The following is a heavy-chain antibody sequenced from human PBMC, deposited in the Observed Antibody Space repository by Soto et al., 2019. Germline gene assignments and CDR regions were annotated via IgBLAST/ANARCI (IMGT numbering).Heavy chain of an antibody. CDR1: GFTFNNYW. CDR2: ISYDGSNK. V-gene: IGHV3-30*18. Sequence: GGSLRLSCVASGFTFNNYWMSWVRQAPGKGLEWVAVISYDGSNKYYADSVKGRFTISRDNSKNTLYLQMNSLRAEDTAVYYCAKDVLRFLEWLAFYGMDVWGQGTTVTVSS. D-gene: IGHD3-3*01. CDR3: AKDVLRFLEWLAFYGMDV. J-gene: IGHJ6*02.